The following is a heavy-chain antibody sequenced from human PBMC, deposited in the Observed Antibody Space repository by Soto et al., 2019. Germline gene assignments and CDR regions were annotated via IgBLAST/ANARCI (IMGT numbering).Heavy chain of an antibody. Sequence: PSETLSLTCAVYGRSFSGYYWSWIRQPPGKGLEWIGEINHSGSTNYNPSLKSRVTISVDTSKNQFSLKLSSVTAADTAVYYCARVSRPRGSSSWYSWKPYNWFDPWGQGTLVTVPS. CDR2: INHSGST. V-gene: IGHV4-34*01. CDR1: GRSFSGYY. CDR3: ARVSRPRGSSSWYSWKPYNWFDP. J-gene: IGHJ5*02. D-gene: IGHD6-13*01.